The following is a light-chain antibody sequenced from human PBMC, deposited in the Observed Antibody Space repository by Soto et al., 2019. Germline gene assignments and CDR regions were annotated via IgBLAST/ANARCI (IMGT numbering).Light chain of an antibody. CDR3: QQYNNWPPWT. V-gene: IGKV3-15*01. CDR2: DAS. Sequence: IVLTQSPATLSLSPVDRATLSCSASQSVSNSLVWYQHKPGQAPRFLIYDASKRATGTPARFSGSGSGTEFTLTISSLQSEDLAVYYCQQYNNWPPWTFGQGTKVDIK. CDR1: QSVSNS. J-gene: IGKJ1*01.